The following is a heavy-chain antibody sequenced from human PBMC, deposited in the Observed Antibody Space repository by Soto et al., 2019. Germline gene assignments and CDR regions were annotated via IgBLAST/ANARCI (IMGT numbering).Heavy chain of an antibody. Sequence: PGGSLRLSWAASGFNFSSYSMNWVRQAQGKGLEWVSSISSSSSYIYYADSVKGRFTISRDNAKNSLYLQMNSLRAEDTAVYYCARVYEWLLYRKGYNRCYVMDVLVQGTTVTVSS. J-gene: IGHJ6*02. D-gene: IGHD3-3*01. CDR3: ARVYEWLLYRKGYNRCYVMDV. V-gene: IGHV3-21*01. CDR1: GFNFSSYS. CDR2: ISSSSSYI.